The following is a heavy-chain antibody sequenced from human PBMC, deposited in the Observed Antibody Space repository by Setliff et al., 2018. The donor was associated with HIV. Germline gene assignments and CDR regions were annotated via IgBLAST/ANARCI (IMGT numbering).Heavy chain of an antibody. CDR3: ARPTTGLGGGAAFDI. D-gene: IGHD2-8*01. Sequence: SETLSLTCTVSGGSISSSSYYWGWIRQPPGKGLELIGNIYYTGNTNDNPSLKSRVTISVDTSKNQFSLKLRSVTVADTATYYCARPTTGLGGGAAFDIWGQGTMVTVSS. CDR1: GGSISSSSYY. J-gene: IGHJ3*02. CDR2: IYYTGNT. V-gene: IGHV4-39*01.